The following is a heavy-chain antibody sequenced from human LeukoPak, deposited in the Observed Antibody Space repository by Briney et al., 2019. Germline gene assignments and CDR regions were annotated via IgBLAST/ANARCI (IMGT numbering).Heavy chain of an antibody. CDR3: ARDFNWFDP. CDR2: SYYSGST. CDR1: GGSISSYY. J-gene: IGHJ5*02. Sequence: SETLSLTCTVSGGSISSYYWSWIRQPPGKGLEWLGYSYYSGSTNYNPSLKSRVTISVDTSKNQFSLKLSSVTAADTAVYYCARDFNWFDPWGQGTLVTVSS. V-gene: IGHV4-59*01.